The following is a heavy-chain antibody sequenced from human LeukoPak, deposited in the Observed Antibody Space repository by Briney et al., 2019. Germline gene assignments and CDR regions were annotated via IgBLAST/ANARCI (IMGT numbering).Heavy chain of an antibody. Sequence: PSDTLSLTCAVYGGSFSGYYWSWIRQPLGKGLEWIGEINHSGSTNYNPSLKSRVTISVDTSKNQFSLKLSSVTAADTAVYYCARGYPTYYDILTGYYRGHYFDYWGQGTLSPSPQ. CDR3: ARGYPTYYDILTGYYRGHYFDY. D-gene: IGHD3-9*01. CDR1: GGSFSGYY. CDR2: INHSGST. J-gene: IGHJ4*02. V-gene: IGHV4-34*01.